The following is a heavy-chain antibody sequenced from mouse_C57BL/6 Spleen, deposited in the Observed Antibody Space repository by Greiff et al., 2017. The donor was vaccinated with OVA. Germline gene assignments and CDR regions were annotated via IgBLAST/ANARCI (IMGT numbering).Heavy chain of an antibody. Sequence: EVKLVESGGGLVQPGGSLKLSCAASGFTFSDYYMYWVRQTPEKRLEWVAYISNGGGSTYYPDTVKGRFTISRDNAKNTLYLQRSRLKSEDTAMYYCARHLPHYYAMDYWGQGTSVTVSS. D-gene: IGHD5-5*01. J-gene: IGHJ4*01. CDR2: ISNGGGST. CDR3: ARHLPHYYAMDY. CDR1: GFTFSDYY. V-gene: IGHV5-12*01.